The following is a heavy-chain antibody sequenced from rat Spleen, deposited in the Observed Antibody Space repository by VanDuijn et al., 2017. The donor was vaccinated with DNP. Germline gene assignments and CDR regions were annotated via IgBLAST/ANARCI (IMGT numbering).Heavy chain of an antibody. CDR3: VRWSSGHFDY. J-gene: IGHJ2*01. Sequence: EVQLVESGGGLVQPGRSLKVSCVASGFTFSDYGMAWVRQAPAKGLEWVAYIRYDGGSTKYGDSVKGRFTISRDNAKNTLYLQMNSLRSEDMATYYCVRWSSGHFDYWGQGVMVPVSS. V-gene: IGHV5-22*01. CDR2: IRYDGGST. CDR1: GFTFSDYG. D-gene: IGHD4-3*01.